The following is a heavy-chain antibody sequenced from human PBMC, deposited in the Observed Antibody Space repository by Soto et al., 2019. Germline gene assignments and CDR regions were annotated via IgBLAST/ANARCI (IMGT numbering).Heavy chain of an antibody. CDR1: GDTFNFYT. CDR3: ATSYGSGSQAFDY. CDR2: TNPILSMS. V-gene: IGHV1-69*02. Sequence: QVHLVQSGAELKKPGSSVRVSCKASGDTFNFYTINWVRQAPGLGLEWMCRTNPILSMSNSALKFQGRLSMSADKSTSTAYMDLRSLRSDDTAVYYCATSYGSGSQAFDYWGQGALVTVSS. D-gene: IGHD3-10*01. J-gene: IGHJ4*02.